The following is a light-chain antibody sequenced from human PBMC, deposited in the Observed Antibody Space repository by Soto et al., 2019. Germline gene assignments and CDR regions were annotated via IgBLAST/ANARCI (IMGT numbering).Light chain of an antibody. CDR1: QSISHY. V-gene: IGKV1-5*01. Sequence: DIQMTQSPSSLSVSVGDRVTITCRASQSISHYLAWYQQKPGKAPKLLIYDASSLEGGIPSRFSGSGSGTKFTLTISSLQPADFATYYCQQYNSESTFGQGTKLGIK. J-gene: IGKJ2*01. CDR3: QQYNSEST. CDR2: DAS.